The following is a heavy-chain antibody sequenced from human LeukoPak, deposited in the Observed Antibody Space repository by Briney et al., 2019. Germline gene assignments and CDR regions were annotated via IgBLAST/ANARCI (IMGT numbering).Heavy chain of an antibody. J-gene: IGHJ4*01. CDR2: IDHSGST. V-gene: IGHV4-34*01. CDR3: ARSLEVIVITPFDY. Sequence: SETLSLTCAVYGGSFSGYYWSWIRQPPGKGLEWIGEIDHSGSTNYNPSLKSRVTISVDTSKNQFSLKLSSVTAADTAVYYCARSLEVIVITPFDYWGQGTLVTVSS. CDR1: GGSFSGYY. D-gene: IGHD3-16*02.